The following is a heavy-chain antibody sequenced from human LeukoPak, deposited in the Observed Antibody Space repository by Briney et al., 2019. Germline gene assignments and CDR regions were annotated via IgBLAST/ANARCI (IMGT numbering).Heavy chain of an antibody. CDR1: GYTFTSYG. D-gene: IGHD2-21*02. J-gene: IGHJ5*02. V-gene: IGHV1-18*01. CDR3: ARSICGGDCYPRPNWFDP. Sequence: ASVKVSCKASGYTFTSYGISWVRQAPGQGLEWMGWISAYNGNTNYAQKLQGRVTMTTDTSTSTAYTELRSLRSDDTAVYYCARSICGGDCYPRPNWFDPWGQGTLVTVSS. CDR2: ISAYNGNT.